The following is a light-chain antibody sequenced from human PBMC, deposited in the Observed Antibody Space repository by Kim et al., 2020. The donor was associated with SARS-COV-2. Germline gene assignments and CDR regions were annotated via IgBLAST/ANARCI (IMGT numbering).Light chain of an antibody. CDR1: QDISNF. Sequence: DIQMTQSPSSLSASVGDRVTITCQASQDISNFLNWYQQKPGKAPRLLIYDASTLETGVPSRFSGSGSGTDFTVTISSLHPDDIATYYCQQYDSLPRTFGQGTKLEI. CDR3: QQYDSLPRT. J-gene: IGKJ2*02. CDR2: DAS. V-gene: IGKV1-33*01.